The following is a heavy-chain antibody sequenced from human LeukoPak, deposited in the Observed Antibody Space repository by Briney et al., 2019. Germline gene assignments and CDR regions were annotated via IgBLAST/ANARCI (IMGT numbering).Heavy chain of an antibody. V-gene: IGHV1-18*01. CDR2: VTSYNGDT. J-gene: IGHJ5*02. CDR3: AKDWHILTGRNCFDP. D-gene: IGHD3-9*01. Sequence: GASVKVSCKASGYTFTSYDINWVRQATGQGLEWMGWVTSYNGDTNYAQKFQGRVTMSTDTSTSTAYMELRGLRFDDTAIYYCAKDWHILTGRNCFDPWGQGTLVTVSS. CDR1: GYTFTSYD.